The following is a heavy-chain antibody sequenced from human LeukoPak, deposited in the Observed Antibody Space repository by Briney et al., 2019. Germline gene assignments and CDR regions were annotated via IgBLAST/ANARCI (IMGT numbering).Heavy chain of an antibody. CDR3: ARDSSSSWTSYYYYYGMDV. CDR1: GFTFSSYE. J-gene: IGHJ6*02. Sequence: PGGSLRLSCAASGFTFSSYEMNWVRQAPGKGLEWVSNISSSGSTIYYADSVKGRFTISRDNAKNSLYLQMNSLRAEDTAVYYCARDSSSSWTSYYYYYGMDVWGQGTTVTVSS. CDR2: ISSSGSTI. D-gene: IGHD6-13*01. V-gene: IGHV3-48*03.